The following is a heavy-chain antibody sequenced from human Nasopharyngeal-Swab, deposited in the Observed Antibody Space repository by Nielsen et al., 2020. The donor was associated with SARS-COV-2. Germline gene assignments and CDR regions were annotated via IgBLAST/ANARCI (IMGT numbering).Heavy chain of an antibody. CDR1: GFIFSDYY. Sequence: GESLKISCAASGFIFSDYYMTWIRQVPGKGLEWVSFISRGGESIYYADSVKGRFTISRDNAKNSVYLQMNSLRAEDTAVYYCATIAAAEPRYYYYYGMDVWGQGTTVTVSS. V-gene: IGHV3-11*04. D-gene: IGHD6-13*01. CDR3: ATIAAAEPRYYYYYGMDV. CDR2: ISRGGESI. J-gene: IGHJ6*02.